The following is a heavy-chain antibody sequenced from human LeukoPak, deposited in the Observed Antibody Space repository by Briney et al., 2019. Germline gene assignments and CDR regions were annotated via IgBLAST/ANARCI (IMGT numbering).Heavy chain of an antibody. CDR3: ARDQNGWDFDY. CDR2: ISSSSYI. D-gene: IGHD6-19*01. CDR1: GFTVSSYS. V-gene: IGHV3-21*01. J-gene: IGHJ4*02. Sequence: GGSLRLSCAASGFTVSSYSMNWVRQAPGKRLEWVSSISSSSYIYYADSVKGRFTISRDNAKNSLYLQMNSLRVEDTAVYYCARDQNGWDFDYWGQGTLVTVSS.